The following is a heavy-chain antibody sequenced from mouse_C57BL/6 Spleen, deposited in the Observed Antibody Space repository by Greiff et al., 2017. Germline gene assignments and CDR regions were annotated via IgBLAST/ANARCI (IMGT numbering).Heavy chain of an antibody. CDR2: IYPGSGST. V-gene: IGHV1-55*01. Sequence: VQLQQPGAELVKPGASVKMSCKASGYTFTSYWITWVKQRPGQGLEWIGDIYPGSGSTNYNEKFKSKATLTVDTSSSTAYMQLSSLTSEDSAVYYCARKVYDGYYVGVWFAYWGQGTLVTVSA. CDR1: GYTFTSYW. J-gene: IGHJ3*01. D-gene: IGHD2-3*01. CDR3: ARKVYDGYYVGVWFAY.